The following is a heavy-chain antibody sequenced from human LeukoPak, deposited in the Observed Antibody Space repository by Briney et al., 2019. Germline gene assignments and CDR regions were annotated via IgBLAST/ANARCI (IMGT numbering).Heavy chain of an antibody. V-gene: IGHV3-30-3*01. J-gene: IGHJ4*02. CDR3: ASGAGNYYDSSGYPPLGY. Sequence: GGSLRLSCAASGFTFSSYAMHWVRQAPGKGLEWVAVISYDGSNKYYADSVKGRFTISRDNSKNTLYLQMNSLRAEDTAVYYCASGAGNYYDSSGYPPLGYWGQGTLVTVSS. D-gene: IGHD3-22*01. CDR2: ISYDGSNK. CDR1: GFTFSSYA.